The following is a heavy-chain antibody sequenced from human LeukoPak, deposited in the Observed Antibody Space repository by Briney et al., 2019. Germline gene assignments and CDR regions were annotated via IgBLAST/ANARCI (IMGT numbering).Heavy chain of an antibody. CDR1: GFTFSSYS. J-gene: IGHJ4*02. CDR3: ARDKIVGPTALDY. D-gene: IGHD2-21*01. V-gene: IGHV3-48*04. Sequence: PGGSLRLSCAASGFTFSSYSMNWVRQAPGKGLEWVSYISSSSTTIYYADSVKGRFTISRDNSRNSLYLQMNSLRAEDTSVYYCARDKIVGPTALDYWGRGTLVTVSS. CDR2: ISSSSTTI.